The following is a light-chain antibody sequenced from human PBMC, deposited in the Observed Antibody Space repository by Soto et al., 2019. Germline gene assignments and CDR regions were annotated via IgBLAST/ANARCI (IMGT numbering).Light chain of an antibody. CDR3: QQYGSSLRT. CDR2: GAS. Sequence: EIVLTQSPGTLSLSPGERATLSCRASQSVSNNYLAWYQQKSGQAPRLLIYGASNRVTGIPDRFSGSGSGTDFTLTISRLEPEDFAVYYCQQYGSSLRTFGQGTKVEIK. V-gene: IGKV3-20*01. J-gene: IGKJ1*01. CDR1: QSVSNNY.